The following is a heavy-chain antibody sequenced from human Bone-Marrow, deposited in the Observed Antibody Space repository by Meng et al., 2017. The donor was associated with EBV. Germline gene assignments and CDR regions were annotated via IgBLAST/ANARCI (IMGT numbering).Heavy chain of an antibody. V-gene: IGHV1-69*06. D-gene: IGHD3-10*01. CDR3: ASESGRGYTPDY. CDR1: GGTFRRDA. J-gene: IGHJ4*02. Sequence: SGAEMTKLGTLVKATTQTTGGTFRRDAISWVRQAPGQGLEWMGGLIPMLGEPNYAQKFQDRVTIIADKSTSIHYMELSSLRSDDTAVYYCASESGRGYTPDYWGRGALVTVSS. CDR2: LIPMLGEP.